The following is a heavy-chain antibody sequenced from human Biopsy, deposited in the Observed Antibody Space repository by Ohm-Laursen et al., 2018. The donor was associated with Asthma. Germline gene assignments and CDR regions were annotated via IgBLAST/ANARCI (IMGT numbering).Heavy chain of an antibody. D-gene: IGHD4-11*01. CDR2: ISAYNGNT. J-gene: IGHJ5*02. CDR3: ARDRGLQTLRVDP. CDR1: GGTFSSYA. V-gene: IGHV1-18*01. Sequence: GSSVKVSCKASGGTFSSYAISWVRQAPGQGLEWMGWISAYNGNTNYAQKLQGRVTMTTDTSTSTAYMELRSLRSDDTAVYYCARDRGLQTLRVDPWGQGTLVTVSS.